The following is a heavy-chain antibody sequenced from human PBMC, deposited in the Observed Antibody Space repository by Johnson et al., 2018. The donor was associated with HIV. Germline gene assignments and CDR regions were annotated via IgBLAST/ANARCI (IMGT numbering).Heavy chain of an antibody. CDR1: GFTFSSYW. Sequence: VQLVESGGGLAKPAWSPRLSCAASGFTFSSYWMSWVRQAPGKGLEWVANIKQDGSEKYYVDSVKGRFTISRDNAKNSLYLQMNSLRAEDTAVDYCARGGSDVDTAMVDSDAFDIWGQGTMVTVSS. CDR3: ARGGSDVDTAMVDSDAFDI. D-gene: IGHD5-18*01. J-gene: IGHJ3*02. CDR2: IKQDGSEK. V-gene: IGHV3-7*04.